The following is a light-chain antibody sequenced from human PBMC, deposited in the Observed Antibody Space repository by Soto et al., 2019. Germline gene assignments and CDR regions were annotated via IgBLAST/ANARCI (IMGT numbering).Light chain of an antibody. Sequence: EIVLTQSPGTLSLSPGERATLSCRTSQSVRSNYLAWYQQKSGQAPRLLIYATSSRATGIPDGFSGSGSGTDFTLTISRLEPVDFAVYYCQQYGASPQLTFGGGTEVEIK. CDR1: QSVRSNY. CDR2: ATS. V-gene: IGKV3-20*01. CDR3: QQYGASPQLT. J-gene: IGKJ4*01.